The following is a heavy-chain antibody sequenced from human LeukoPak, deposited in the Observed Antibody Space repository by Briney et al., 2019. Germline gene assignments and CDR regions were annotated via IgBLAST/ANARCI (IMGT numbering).Heavy chain of an antibody. CDR1: GFTFSSYS. Sequence: GGSLRLSCAASGFTFSSYSMNWVRHAPGKGLEWVSSISSSSSYIYYADSVKGRFTISRDNAKNSLYLQMNSLRAEDTAVYYCARDDCSSTSCYFRKAFDIWGQGTMVTVSS. J-gene: IGHJ3*02. V-gene: IGHV3-21*01. CDR3: ARDDCSSTSCYFRKAFDI. CDR2: ISSSSSYI. D-gene: IGHD2-2*01.